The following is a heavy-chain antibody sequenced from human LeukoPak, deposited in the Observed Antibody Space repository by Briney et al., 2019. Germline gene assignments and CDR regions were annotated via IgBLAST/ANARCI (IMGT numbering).Heavy chain of an antibody. CDR1: GDSVSSNSAA. CDR3: ARDNVGYSSGYYWFDP. J-gene: IGHJ5*02. CDR2: TYYRSKWYN. V-gene: IGHV6-1*01. Sequence: SQTLSLTCAISGDSVSSNSAAWNWIRQSTSRGLEWLGRTYYRSKWYNDYAISVKSRITINPDTSKSHFSLQLNSVTPEDTAVYYCARDNVGYSSGYYWFDPWGQGTLVTVSS. D-gene: IGHD6-19*01.